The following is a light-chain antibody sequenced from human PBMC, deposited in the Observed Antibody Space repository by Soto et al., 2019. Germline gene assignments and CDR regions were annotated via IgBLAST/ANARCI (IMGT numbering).Light chain of an antibody. CDR2: DAS. CDR1: QSISSS. J-gene: IGKJ1*01. V-gene: IGKV1-5*01. CDR3: QQYETFSAT. Sequence: DLEMTQSPSTLAASVGDRVTITCRASQSISSSLAWYQQKPGQAPKLVIYDASSLESGVPSRFRGSGSGTEFTLTISSLQPDDFETYYCQQYETFSATFGPGTKVDIK.